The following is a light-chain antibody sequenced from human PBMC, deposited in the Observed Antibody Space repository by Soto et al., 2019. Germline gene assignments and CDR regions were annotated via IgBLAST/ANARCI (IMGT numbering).Light chain of an antibody. CDR2: EVT. CDR3: CSYAGSDTFVV. CDR1: NSDVGTYNF. J-gene: IGLJ2*01. V-gene: IGLV2-23*02. Sequence: QSALTQPASVSGSPGQSITISCTGTNSDVGTYNFVSWYQQHPGEAPKLIIYEVTERPSGVSNRFSGSKSGNTASLTISGLQAEDEADYYCCSYAGSDTFVVFGGGTKLTVL.